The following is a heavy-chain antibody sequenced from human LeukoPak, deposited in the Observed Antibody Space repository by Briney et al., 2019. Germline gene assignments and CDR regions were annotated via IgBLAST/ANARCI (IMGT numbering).Heavy chain of an antibody. CDR2: IYTSGST. J-gene: IGHJ4*02. Sequence: SETLSLTCTVSGGSISSGSYYWSWIRQPAGKGLEWIGRIYTSGSTNYNPSLKSRVTISVDTSKNQFSLKLSSVTAADTAVHYCARGVGAAAGGFWGQGTLVTVSS. CDR3: ARGVGAAAGGF. CDR1: GGSISSGSYY. D-gene: IGHD6-13*01. V-gene: IGHV4-61*02.